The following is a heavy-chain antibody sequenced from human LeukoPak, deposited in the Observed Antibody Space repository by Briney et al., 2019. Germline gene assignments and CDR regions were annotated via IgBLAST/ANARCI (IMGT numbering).Heavy chain of an antibody. J-gene: IGHJ5*02. Sequence: GASVNVSCTASGGTFSSYAISWVRQAPGQGLEWMGWISAYNGNTNYAQKLQGRVTMTTDTSTSTAYMELRSLRSDDTAVYYCARRLGYCSSTSCYVGSYWFDPWGQGTLVTVSS. CDR3: ARRLGYCSSTSCYVGSYWFDP. D-gene: IGHD2-2*01. CDR2: ISAYNGNT. CDR1: GGTFSSYA. V-gene: IGHV1-18*01.